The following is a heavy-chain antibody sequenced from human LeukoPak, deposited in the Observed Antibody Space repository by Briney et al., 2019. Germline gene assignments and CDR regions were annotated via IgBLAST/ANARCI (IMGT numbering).Heavy chain of an antibody. CDR2: IKQDGSEK. V-gene: IGHV3-7*01. CDR1: GFTFSSYW. J-gene: IGHJ6*03. Sequence: GGSLRLSCAASGFTFSSYWMSWVRQAPGKGLEWVANIKQDGSEKYCVDSVKGRFTISRDNAKNSLYLQMNSLRAEDTAVYYCARVATPHPHYYYYYMDVWGKGTTVTVSS. CDR3: ARVATPHPHYYYYYMDV.